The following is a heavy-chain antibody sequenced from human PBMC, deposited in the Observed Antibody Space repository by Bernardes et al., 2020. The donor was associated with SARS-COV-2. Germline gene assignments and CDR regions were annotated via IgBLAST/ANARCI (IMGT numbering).Heavy chain of an antibody. V-gene: IGHV3-7*01. CDR2: IKQDGTEK. CDR3: ARDRAVNWFDP. J-gene: IGHJ5*02. Sequence: GGSLRLSCAASRFIFSTYWMSWVRQAPGKGLEWVANIKQDGTEKYSVDSVKGRFTISRDNAKNSLYLQMNSLRAEDTAVCFCARDRAVNWFDPWGQGSLVTVSS. D-gene: IGHD3-10*01. CDR1: RFIFSTYW.